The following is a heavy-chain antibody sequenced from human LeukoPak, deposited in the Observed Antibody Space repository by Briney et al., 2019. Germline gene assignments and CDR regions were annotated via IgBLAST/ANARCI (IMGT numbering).Heavy chain of an antibody. Sequence: SETLSLTCAVYGGSFSGYYWSWIRQPPGKGLEWIGEINHSGSTNYSPSLKSRVTMSVDKSKNQFSLKLTSVTAADTAVYYCATYYDSSGYRFDYWSQGTLVTVSS. CDR2: INHSGST. V-gene: IGHV4-34*01. D-gene: IGHD3-22*01. CDR3: ATYYDSSGYRFDY. CDR1: GGSFSGYY. J-gene: IGHJ4*02.